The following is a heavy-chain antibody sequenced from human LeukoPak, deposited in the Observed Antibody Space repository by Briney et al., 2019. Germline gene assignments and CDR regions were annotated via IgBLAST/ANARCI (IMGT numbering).Heavy chain of an antibody. V-gene: IGHV3-7*01. CDR2: MKRDGSEK. Sequence: PGGSLRLSCAASGFTFSSYWMSWVRQAPGKGLEWVANMKRDGSEKYYVDSVKGRFTISRDNAKNSLYLQMNSLRAEDTAIHYCAKEAAPVFGHWGQGTLVTVSS. J-gene: IGHJ4*02. CDR1: GFTFSSYW. CDR3: AKEAAPVFGH. D-gene: IGHD6-25*01.